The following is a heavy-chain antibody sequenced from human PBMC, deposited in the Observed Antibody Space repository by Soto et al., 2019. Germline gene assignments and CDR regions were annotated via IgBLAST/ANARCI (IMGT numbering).Heavy chain of an antibody. Sequence: QVQLVQSGAEVKKPGSSVKVSCKASGGTLSNYAIAWVRLAPGQGLEWVGGVIPIFSIMKYAQKFQDRVTFTADDSTNTAYMELSSLASEHTAVYCCARGRTIFGVVNFDYGGQGTLFTVSS. CDR3: ARGRTIFGVVNFDY. V-gene: IGHV1-69*01. J-gene: IGHJ4*02. CDR2: VIPIFSIM. CDR1: GGTLSNYA. D-gene: IGHD3-3*01.